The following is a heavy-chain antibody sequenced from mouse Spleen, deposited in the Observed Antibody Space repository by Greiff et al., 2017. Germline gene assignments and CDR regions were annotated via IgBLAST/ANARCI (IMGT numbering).Heavy chain of an antibody. CDR3: ARGYGQLRGKFDV. CDR1: GYTFTSYW. J-gene: IGHJ1*01. Sequence: VKVVESGAELAKPGASVKLSCKASGYTFTSYWMHWVKQRPGQGLEWIGYINPSSGYTKYNQKFKDKATLTADKSSSTAYMQLSSLTYEDSAVYYCARGYGQLRGKFDVWGAGTTVTVSS. V-gene: IGHV1-7*01. CDR2: INPSSGYT. D-gene: IGHD2-10*02.